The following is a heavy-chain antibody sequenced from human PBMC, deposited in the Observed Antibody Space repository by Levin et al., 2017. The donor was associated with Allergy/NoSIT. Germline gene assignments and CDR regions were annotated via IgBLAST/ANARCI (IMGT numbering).Heavy chain of an antibody. D-gene: IGHD2-2*01. V-gene: IGHV1-46*03. CDR2: INPSSGFT. CDR3: ARDAGHIVVVPAAQAVNNWFDP. CDR1: GYSFMSYF. Sequence: GASVKVSCQASGYSFMSYFIHWVRQAPGQGLEWMGIINPSSGFTTYAQKFQGRVTMTRDTSTGTVYMELSSLRSEDTAVYYCARDAGHIVVVPAAQAVNNWFDPWGQGTLVTVSS. J-gene: IGHJ5*02.